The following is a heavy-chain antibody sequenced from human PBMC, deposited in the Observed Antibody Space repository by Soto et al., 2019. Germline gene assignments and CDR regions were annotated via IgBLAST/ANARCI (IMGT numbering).Heavy chain of an antibody. D-gene: IGHD2-15*01. CDR2: IYYTGAT. Sequence: QVQLHESGPGRVKPSQTLSLTCTVAGGSISGGHYYWSWIRQPPGKGLEWIGFIYYTGATNYNPSLTSGLTFSVDTSKRQFSLKLSSVTAADTAVYFCATGNSANPAFDYWGQGTLVTVSS. CDR1: GGSISGGHYY. J-gene: IGHJ4*02. V-gene: IGHV4-30-4*01. CDR3: ATGNSANPAFDY.